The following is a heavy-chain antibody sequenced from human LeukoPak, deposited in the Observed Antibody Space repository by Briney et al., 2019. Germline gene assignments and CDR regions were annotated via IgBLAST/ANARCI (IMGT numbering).Heavy chain of an antibody. V-gene: IGHV1-8*02. Sequence: GASVKVSCKASGYTFTNYDINWVRQATGQGFEWMGWMNPYSGNKVYAQKFQDRVTMTRDTSMTTAYMGLNSLTSEDTAVYYCVRRLDTIEFDPWGQGTPVTVSS. CDR3: VRRLDTIEFDP. CDR1: GYTFTNYD. J-gene: IGHJ5*02. D-gene: IGHD5-12*01. CDR2: MNPYSGNK.